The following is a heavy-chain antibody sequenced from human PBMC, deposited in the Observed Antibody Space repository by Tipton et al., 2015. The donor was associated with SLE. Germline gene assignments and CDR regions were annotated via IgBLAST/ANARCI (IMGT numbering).Heavy chain of an antibody. D-gene: IGHD3-9*01. V-gene: IGHV4-31*03. Sequence: TLSLTCTVSGGSVSWRGYYWSWIRHLPGKGLEWIGYNYESVNTYYYDPSLKSRATILVDTSKNQFSLKLSSVTAADTAVYYCARGGILTGYYPWFDPWGQGTLVTVSS. J-gene: IGHJ5*02. CDR3: ARGGILTGYYPWFDP. CDR2: NYESVNT. CDR1: GGSVSWRGYY.